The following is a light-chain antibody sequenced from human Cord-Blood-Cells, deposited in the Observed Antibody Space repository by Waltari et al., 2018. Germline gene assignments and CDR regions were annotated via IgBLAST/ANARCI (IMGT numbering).Light chain of an antibody. CDR2: EDN. J-gene: IGLJ2*01. V-gene: IGLV6-57*01. CDR1: SGSIASNY. Sequence: NFMLTQPPSVSESPGKTVTISCTRSSGSIASNYVQWYQQRPGSSPTTVIYEDNQRPSGVPVRFSGSIDSSSNSASPTISGLKTEDEADYYCQSYDSSNVVFGGGTKLTVL. CDR3: QSYDSSNVV.